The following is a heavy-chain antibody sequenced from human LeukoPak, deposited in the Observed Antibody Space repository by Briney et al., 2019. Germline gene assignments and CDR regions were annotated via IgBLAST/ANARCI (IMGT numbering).Heavy chain of an antibody. CDR3: ACTGFTPLAYFDY. CDR2: ISASSGDYI. D-gene: IGHD2-8*02. CDR1: GFTLSSFA. Sequence: PGGSLRLSCATSGFTLSSFAMAWVRQTPGKGLQWVAAISASSGDYIFYEDSVKGRFTISRDNSKSTVYLEMRDVRAEDTATYFCACTGFTPLAYFDYWGQGALVTVSS. V-gene: IGHV3-23*01. J-gene: IGHJ4*02.